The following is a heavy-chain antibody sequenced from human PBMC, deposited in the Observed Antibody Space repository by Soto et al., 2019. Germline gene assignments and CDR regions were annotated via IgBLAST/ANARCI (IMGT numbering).Heavy chain of an antibody. Sequence: GGALRLSCAASGITFSGYGMHWVRQAPGKGLEWVALISYDGSNEQYGDSVKGRFTISRDNSKNTLYLQMNSLRAEDTAVYHCAKDKDPSGYGMDVWGQATKVTVYS. CDR3: AKDKDPSGYGMDV. D-gene: IGHD6-6*01. J-gene: IGHJ6*02. CDR2: ISYDGSNE. CDR1: GITFSGYG. V-gene: IGHV3-30*18.